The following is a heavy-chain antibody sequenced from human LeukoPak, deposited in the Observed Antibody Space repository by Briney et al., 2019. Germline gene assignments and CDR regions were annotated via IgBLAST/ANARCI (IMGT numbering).Heavy chain of an antibody. Sequence: GESLRISCKGSGYSFTSYWIGWVRQMPGKGLEWMGIIYPGDSDTRYSPSFQGQVTISADKSISTAYLQWSSLRSEDTAVYYCARGRRSGRTRYYFYYYMDVWGKGTTVTVSS. CDR3: ARGRRSGRTRYYFYYYMDV. D-gene: IGHD1-26*01. CDR2: IYPGDSDT. V-gene: IGHV5-51*01. CDR1: GYSFTSYW. J-gene: IGHJ6*03.